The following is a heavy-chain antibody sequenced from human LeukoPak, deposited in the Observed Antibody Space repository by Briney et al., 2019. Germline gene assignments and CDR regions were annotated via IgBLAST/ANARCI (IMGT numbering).Heavy chain of an antibody. CDR2: INSDGSEG. V-gene: IGHV3-7*03. J-gene: IGHJ3*01. CDR1: GFTFSGFW. Sequence: GGSLRLSCAVSGFTFSGFWMSWSRQAPGKGLEWMASINSDGSEGYHADVVKGRFTISRDNAKNSLYLQINSLRAEDTAVYYCARSSYSSSSSVWGQGTMVTVSS. D-gene: IGHD6-6*01. CDR3: ARSSYSSSSSV.